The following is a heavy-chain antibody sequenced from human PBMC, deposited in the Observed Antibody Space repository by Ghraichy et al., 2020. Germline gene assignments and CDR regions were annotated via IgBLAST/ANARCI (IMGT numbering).Heavy chain of an antibody. J-gene: IGHJ4*02. D-gene: IGHD6-13*01. V-gene: IGHV4-39*01. CDR1: GGSISSSSYY. CDR3: ARPNHSSSWYWGY. Sequence: SETLSLTCTVSGGSISSSSYYWGWIRQPPGKGLEWIGSIYYSGSTYYNPSLKSRVTISVDTSKNQFSLKLSSVTAADTAVYYCARPNHSSSWYWGYWGQGTLVTVSS. CDR2: IYYSGST.